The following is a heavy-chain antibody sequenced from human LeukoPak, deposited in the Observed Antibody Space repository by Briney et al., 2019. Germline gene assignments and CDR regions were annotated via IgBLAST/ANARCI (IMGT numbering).Heavy chain of an antibody. Sequence: ASVKVSCKASGYTFTSYYMHWVRQAPGQGLEWMGIINPNSGGTNYAQKFQGRVTMTRDTSISTAYMELSRLRSDDTAVYYCAILRFLEWRNDAFDIWGQGTMVTVSS. CDR3: AILRFLEWRNDAFDI. D-gene: IGHD3-3*01. CDR1: GYTFTSYY. V-gene: IGHV1-2*02. CDR2: INPNSGGT. J-gene: IGHJ3*02.